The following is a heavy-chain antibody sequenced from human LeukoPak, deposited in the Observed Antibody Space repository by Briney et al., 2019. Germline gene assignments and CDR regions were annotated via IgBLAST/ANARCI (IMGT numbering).Heavy chain of an antibody. J-gene: IGHJ3*02. V-gene: IGHV6-1*01. D-gene: IGHD6-13*01. CDR1: GDSVSSKSVA. CDR2: TYNRSKWSS. Sequence: SQTLSLTCAISGDSVSSKSVAWNWIRQSPSRGPEWLGRTYNRSKWSSDYEVSVRSRITINPDTSKNQFSLQLNSVTPEDTAVYYCARSRDITTAGTNAFDIWGQGTTVTVSS. CDR3: ARSRDITTAGTNAFDI.